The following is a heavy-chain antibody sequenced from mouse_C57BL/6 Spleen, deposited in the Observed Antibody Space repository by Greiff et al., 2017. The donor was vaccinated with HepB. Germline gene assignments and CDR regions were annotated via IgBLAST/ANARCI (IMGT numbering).Heavy chain of an antibody. Sequence: EVMLVESGGGLVKPGGSLKLSCAASGFTFSDYGMHWVRQAPEKGLEWVAYISSGSSTIYYADTVKGRFTISRDNAKNTLFLQMTSLRSEDTAMYYCARGSDSSLFAYWGQGTLVTVSA. CDR1: GFTFSDYG. V-gene: IGHV5-17*01. D-gene: IGHD1-1*01. CDR2: ISSGSSTI. CDR3: ARGSDSSLFAY. J-gene: IGHJ3*01.